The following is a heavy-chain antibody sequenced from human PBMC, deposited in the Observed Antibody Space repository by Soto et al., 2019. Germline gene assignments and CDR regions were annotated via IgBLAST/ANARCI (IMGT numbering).Heavy chain of an antibody. Sequence: QAQLQQSGAGLLKPSETLSLPCAVYGGSFSEYYWCWLRQPPGKGLERVGDINPRGSTNYNPSFKSQVPICFDTANTQFPLGLRSVTAADQAVNYCPSGNRQQLVRYQYNWFGPWGRGTLVAVSS. D-gene: IGHD6-13*01. CDR1: GGSFSEYY. V-gene: IGHV4-34*01. J-gene: IGHJ5*02. CDR3: PSGNRQQLVRYQYNWFGP. CDR2: INPRGST.